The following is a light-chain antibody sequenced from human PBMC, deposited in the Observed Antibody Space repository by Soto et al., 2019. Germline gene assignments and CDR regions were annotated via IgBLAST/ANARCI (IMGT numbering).Light chain of an antibody. Sequence: QPVLTQSPSASASLGASVKLTCTLSSGHSSYAIAWLQQQPEKGPRYLMKLNSDGSHSKGDGIPDRFSGSSSGAERYLTISSLQSEDEADYYCQTWGTGIVVFGGGTKLTVL. V-gene: IGLV4-69*01. J-gene: IGLJ2*01. CDR3: QTWGTGIVV. CDR2: LNSDGSH. CDR1: SGHSSYA.